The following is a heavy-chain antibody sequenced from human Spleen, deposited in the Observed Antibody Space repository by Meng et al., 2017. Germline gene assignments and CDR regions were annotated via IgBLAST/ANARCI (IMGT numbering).Heavy chain of an antibody. Sequence: SETLSLTCTASGGPISGYYWTWIRQPAGKGLEWIGRIYSTGSSNYNPSLQSRATMSVDTSKNQFSLKLTSVTATDTAVYFCARDAVNSATNYYCGMDVWGQGTTVTVSS. V-gene: IGHV4-4*07. D-gene: IGHD5-12*01. CDR1: GGPISGYY. J-gene: IGHJ6*02. CDR3: ARDAVNSATNYYCGMDV. CDR2: IYSTGSS.